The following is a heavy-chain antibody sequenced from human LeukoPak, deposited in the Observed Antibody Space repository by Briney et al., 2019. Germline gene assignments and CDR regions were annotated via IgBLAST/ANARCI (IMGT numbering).Heavy chain of an antibody. CDR1: GSSISSGSY. Sequence: SETLSLTCDVSGSSISSGSYWGWFRQPPGKGLEWIGSIYHSGSTYYKSSLKSRVTISVDTSNNQFSLNLRSVTAADTAVYYCAMKRAYAFWFGDWGQGTLVTVSS. V-gene: IGHV4-38-2*01. CDR2: IYHSGST. J-gene: IGHJ4*02. D-gene: IGHD3-3*01. CDR3: AMKRAYAFWFGD.